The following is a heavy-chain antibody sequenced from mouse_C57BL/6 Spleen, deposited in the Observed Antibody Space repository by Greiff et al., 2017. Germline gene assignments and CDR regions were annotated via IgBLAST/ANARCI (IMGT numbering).Heavy chain of an antibody. CDR3: ASTLTTVVATNYAMDY. CDR1: GFTFSSYG. V-gene: IGHV5-6*01. J-gene: IGHJ4*01. CDR2: ISSGGSYT. Sequence: EVMLVESGGDLVKPGGSLKLSCAASGFTFSSYGMSWVRQTPDKRLEWVATISSGGSYTYYPDSVKGRFTISRDNAKNTLYLQMSSLKSEDTAMYYCASTLTTVVATNYAMDYWGQGTSGTVSS. D-gene: IGHD1-1*01.